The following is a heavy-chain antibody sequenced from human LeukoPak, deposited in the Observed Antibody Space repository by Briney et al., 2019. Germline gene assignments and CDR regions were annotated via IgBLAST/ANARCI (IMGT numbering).Heavy chain of an antibody. CDR2: ISSSSSYI. D-gene: IGHD6-19*01. J-gene: IGHJ4*02. CDR1: GFTFSSYS. Sequence: KPGGSLRLSCAASGFTFSSYSMNWVRQAPGKGLEWVSSISSSSSYIYYADSVKGRFTISRDNAKNPLYLQMNSLRAEDTAVYYCARAPRGIAVAGTLFDYWGQGTLVTVSS. V-gene: IGHV3-21*01. CDR3: ARAPRGIAVAGTLFDY.